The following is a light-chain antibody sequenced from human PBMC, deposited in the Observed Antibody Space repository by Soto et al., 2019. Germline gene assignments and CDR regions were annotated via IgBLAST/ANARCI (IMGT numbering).Light chain of an antibody. CDR2: AAS. Sequence: EIVMTQSPATLSVSPGERATLSCRASQSVISNLAWYQQTPGQAPRLLMYAASSRATGVPARFSGSGSETDFTLTISRLEPEDFAVYYCHQYGNTLWTFGQGTKVDIK. CDR3: HQYGNTLWT. V-gene: IGKV3-15*01. J-gene: IGKJ1*01. CDR1: QSVISN.